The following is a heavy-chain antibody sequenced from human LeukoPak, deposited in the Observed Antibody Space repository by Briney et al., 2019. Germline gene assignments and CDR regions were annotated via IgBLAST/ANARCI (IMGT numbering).Heavy chain of an antibody. CDR3: ARGGDCDILTGYYKGPYYYMDV. J-gene: IGHJ6*03. CDR2: IYYSGST. D-gene: IGHD3-9*01. Sequence: PSETLSHTCTVSGGSISSDYWTWIRQPPGKGLGWIGYIYYSGSTNYNPSLKSRVTVSVDTSKNQSSLKLSSVTAADTAVYYCARGGDCDILTGYYKGPYYYMDVWGKGTTVTVSS. V-gene: IGHV4-59*01. CDR1: GGSISSDY.